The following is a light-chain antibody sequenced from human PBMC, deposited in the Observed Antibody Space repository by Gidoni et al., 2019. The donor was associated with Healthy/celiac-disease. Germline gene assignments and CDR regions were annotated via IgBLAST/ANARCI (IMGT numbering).Light chain of an antibody. CDR1: QSVSSSY. CDR3: QQYGSSPRT. J-gene: IGKJ1*01. Sequence: EIVLTQSPGTLSLSPGERATLSCSASQSVSSSYLAWYQQKPGQAPRLLIDGASSRATGIPDRFSGSGSGTDFTLTISRLEPEDFAVYYCQQYGSSPRTFGQGTKVETK. V-gene: IGKV3-20*01. CDR2: GAS.